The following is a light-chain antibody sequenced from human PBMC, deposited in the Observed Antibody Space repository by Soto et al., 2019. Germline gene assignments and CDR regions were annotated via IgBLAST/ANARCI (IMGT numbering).Light chain of an antibody. V-gene: IGLV1-47*01. CDR2: RNN. CDR3: AAWDHSLRGS. CDR1: SSNIGSNY. Sequence: QSVLTQPPSASGTPGQRVTISCSGSSSNIGSNYVYWYQQLPGTAPKLLIYRNNQRPSGVPDRFSGSKSGTSASLAISGLRSEGEADYYCAAWDHSLRGSFGGGTQLTVL. J-gene: IGLJ3*02.